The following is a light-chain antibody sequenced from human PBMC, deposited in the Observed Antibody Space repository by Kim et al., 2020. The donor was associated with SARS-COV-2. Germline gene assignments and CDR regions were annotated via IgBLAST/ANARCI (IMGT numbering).Light chain of an antibody. V-gene: IGLV3-19*01. CDR1: SVRSYD. Sequence: TVWISCRRDSVRSYDGSWYQQMPGQAPILVIYGNDNRPSGIHDRFSGFNSGNTASLTIIGAQSEDDADYYCNPRDISVNHSVFGGGTQLTVL. J-gene: IGLJ3*02. CDR3: NPRDISVNHSV. CDR2: GND.